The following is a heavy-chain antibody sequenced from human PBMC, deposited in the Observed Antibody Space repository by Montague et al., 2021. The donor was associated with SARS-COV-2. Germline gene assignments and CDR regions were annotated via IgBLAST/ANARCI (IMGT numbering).Heavy chain of an antibody. CDR2: IKQDGSEK. Sequence: SLRLSCAASGFTFSSYWMSWVRQAPGKGLEWVANIKQDGSEKYYVDSVKGRFTISRDNAKNSLYLQMNSLRAEDTAVYYCGRGRITIFGVEDYYYGMDVWGQGTTVTVSS. V-gene: IGHV3-7*03. J-gene: IGHJ6*02. D-gene: IGHD3-3*01. CDR3: GRGRITIFGVEDYYYGMDV. CDR1: GFTFSSYW.